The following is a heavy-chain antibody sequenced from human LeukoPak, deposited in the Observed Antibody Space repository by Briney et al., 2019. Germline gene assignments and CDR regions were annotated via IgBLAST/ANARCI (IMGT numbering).Heavy chain of an antibody. V-gene: IGHV3-48*03. Sequence: GGSLRLSCAASGFTFSSYEMNWVRQAPGKGLEWVSYISSSGSTIYYADSVKGRFTISRDNAKNSLYLQMNSLRAEDTAVYYCARCAYSSSWYANIDCWGQGTLVTVSS. CDR1: GFTFSSYE. CDR3: ARCAYSSSWYANIDC. CDR2: ISSSGSTI. D-gene: IGHD6-13*01. J-gene: IGHJ4*02.